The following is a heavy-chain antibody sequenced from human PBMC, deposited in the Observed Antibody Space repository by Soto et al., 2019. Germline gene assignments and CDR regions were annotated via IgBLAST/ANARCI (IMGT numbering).Heavy chain of an antibody. Sequence: ASVKVSCKASGYTFTGYYMHWVRQAPGQGLEWMGWINPNSGGTNYAQKFQGRVTITRDTSISTAYMELSRLRSDDTAVYYCAREGRSWYLGYYHGMDVWGQGTTVTVS. V-gene: IGHV1-2*02. J-gene: IGHJ6*02. D-gene: IGHD6-13*01. CDR1: GYTFTGYY. CDR3: AREGRSWYLGYYHGMDV. CDR2: INPNSGGT.